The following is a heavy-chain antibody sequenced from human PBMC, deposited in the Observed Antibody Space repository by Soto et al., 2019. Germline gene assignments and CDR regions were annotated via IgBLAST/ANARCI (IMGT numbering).Heavy chain of an antibody. J-gene: IGHJ4*02. CDR3: ARIKSTIWAEGEDF. CDR2: IWYDGSNK. V-gene: IGHV3-33*01. Sequence: QVQLVESGGGVVQPGTSLRLSCAASGFTFSNYGMHWVRQATGKGLEWVALIWYDGSNKNYADSVKGRFTISRDNSRNTLYLQMNSLSAEDTAAYYCARIKSTIWAEGEDFWGQGTLVTVSS. CDR1: GFTFSNYG. D-gene: IGHD3-16*01.